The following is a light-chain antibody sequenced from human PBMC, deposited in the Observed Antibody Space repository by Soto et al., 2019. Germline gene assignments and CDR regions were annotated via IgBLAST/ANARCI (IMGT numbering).Light chain of an antibody. Sequence: EVVLTQSPNTLSLSPGESATLSCRASQAVSSTYLVWYQQKPGLAPRLLIYGAFSRAPGISDRFSGSGSGTDFTLTISRLEPEDFAVYYCHQCGNSWWTFGEGTKVEIK. CDR3: HQCGNSWWT. V-gene: IGKV3-20*01. CDR1: QAVSSTY. CDR2: GAF. J-gene: IGKJ1*01.